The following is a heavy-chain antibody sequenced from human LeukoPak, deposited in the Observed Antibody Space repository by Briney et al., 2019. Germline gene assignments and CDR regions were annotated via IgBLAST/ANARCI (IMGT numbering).Heavy chain of an antibody. CDR3: ASWYYYDSSGSVDAFDI. CDR1: GGSISSYY. CDR2: IYYSGST. Sequence: SETLSLTCTVSGGSISSYYWSWLRQPPGKGLEWIGYIYYSGSTNYNPSLKSRVTISVDTSKNQFSLKLSSVTAADTAVYYCASWYYYDSSGSVDAFDIWGQGTMVTVSS. J-gene: IGHJ3*02. V-gene: IGHV4-59*01. D-gene: IGHD3-22*01.